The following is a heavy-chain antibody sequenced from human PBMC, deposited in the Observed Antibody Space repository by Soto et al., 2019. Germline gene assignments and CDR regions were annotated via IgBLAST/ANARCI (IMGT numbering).Heavy chain of an antibody. D-gene: IGHD6-19*01. J-gene: IGHJ6*02. CDR1: GGSISSSNW. Sequence: PSETLSLTCAVSGGSISSSNWWSWVRQPPGKGLEWIGEIYHSGSTNYNPSLKSRVTISVDKSKNQFSLKLSSVTAADTAVYYCARIQRGPRRGGWSNSFLKTLTQYYYYGMDVWGQGTTVTVSS. CDR2: IYHSGST. V-gene: IGHV4-4*02. CDR3: ARIQRGPRRGGWSNSFLKTLTQYYYYGMDV.